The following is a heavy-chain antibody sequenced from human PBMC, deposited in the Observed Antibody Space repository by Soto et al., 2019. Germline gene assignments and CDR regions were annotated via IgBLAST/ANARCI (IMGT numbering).Heavy chain of an antibody. CDR1: GYTFTSYG. D-gene: IGHD5-18*01. J-gene: IGHJ4*02. CDR2: ISAYNGNT. Sequence: QVQLVQSGAEVKKPGASVKVSCKASGYTFTSYGISWVRQAPGQGLEWMGWISAYNGNTNYAQKIKGRVTMTTDTSTSTAYMELRSLRSDDTAVYYCASSLLVGYGLEGESDWGQGTLVTVSS. CDR3: ASSLLVGYGLEGESD. V-gene: IGHV1-18*01.